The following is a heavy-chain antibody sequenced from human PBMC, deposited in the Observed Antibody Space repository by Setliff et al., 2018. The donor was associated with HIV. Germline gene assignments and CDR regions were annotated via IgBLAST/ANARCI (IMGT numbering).Heavy chain of an antibody. CDR1: GDDINRDF. CDR3: ASRIYYYDESRVLREEGFVP. Sequence: ETLSLTCSVSGDDINRDFWTWMRQPPGKGLEWIGYVQYVGPANYNPSLQSRPTLSIDTSKNQFSLKLTSVTAADTAMYYCASRIYYYDESRVLREEGFVPWGQGTLVTVSS. J-gene: IGHJ5*02. CDR2: VQYVGPA. D-gene: IGHD3-22*01. V-gene: IGHV4-59*08.